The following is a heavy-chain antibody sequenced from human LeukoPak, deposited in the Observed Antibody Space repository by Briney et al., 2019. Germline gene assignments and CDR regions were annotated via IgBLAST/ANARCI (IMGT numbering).Heavy chain of an antibody. Sequence: SETLSLTCTVAGGSISGYYWSWIRQPPGKGLEWIGYIYYSGSTNYNPSLKSRVTISVDMSKNQFSLKLSSVTAADTAVYYCARVARLYGDPSYFDYWGQGTLVTVSS. CDR2: IYYSGST. V-gene: IGHV4-59*12. J-gene: IGHJ4*02. D-gene: IGHD4-17*01. CDR1: GGSISGYY. CDR3: ARVARLYGDPSYFDY.